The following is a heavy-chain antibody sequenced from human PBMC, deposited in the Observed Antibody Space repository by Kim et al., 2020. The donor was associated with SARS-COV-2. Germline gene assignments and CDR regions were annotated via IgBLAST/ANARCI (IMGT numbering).Heavy chain of an antibody. Sequence: SETLSLTCAVYGESFSGYYWNWLRQPPGKGLEWIGEINYNENINHNPSLKIRVSISAAASKNQFSLKVNSVTAADTAVYYCAGGSTALPFYWGRGTLVTVSS. CDR2: INYNENI. J-gene: IGHJ4*02. D-gene: IGHD2-8*02. V-gene: IGHV4-34*01. CDR1: GESFSGYY. CDR3: AGGSTALPFY.